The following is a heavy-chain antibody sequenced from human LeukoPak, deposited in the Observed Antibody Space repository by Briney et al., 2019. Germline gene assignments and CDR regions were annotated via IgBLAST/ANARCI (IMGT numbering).Heavy chain of an antibody. D-gene: IGHD1-14*01. CDR2: ISSSSSYI. CDR3: ARVGPWVNPDYYYYMDV. J-gene: IGHJ6*03. V-gene: IGHV3-21*01. Sequence: KTGGSLRLSCAASRFTFSSYSMNWVRQAPGKGLEWVSSISSSSSYIYYADSVKGRFTISRDNAKNSLYLQMNSLRAEDTAVYYCARVGPWVNPDYYYYMDVWGKGTTVTVSS. CDR1: RFTFSSYS.